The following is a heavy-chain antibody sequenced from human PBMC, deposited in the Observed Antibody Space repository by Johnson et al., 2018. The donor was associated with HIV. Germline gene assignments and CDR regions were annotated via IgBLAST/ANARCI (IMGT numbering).Heavy chain of an antibody. V-gene: IGHV3-11*01. CDR3: ARDTTMIVVSDAFDI. CDR1: GFTFSDYY. D-gene: IGHD3-22*01. CDR2: ISSSGSII. J-gene: IGHJ3*02. Sequence: QMQLVESGGGLVQPGGSLRLSCAASGFTFSDYYMSWIRQAPGKGLEWVSYISSSGSIIYYADSVKGRFTISRDNAKNSLYLQMNSLRAEDTALYYCARDTTMIVVSDAFDIWGQGTMVTVSS.